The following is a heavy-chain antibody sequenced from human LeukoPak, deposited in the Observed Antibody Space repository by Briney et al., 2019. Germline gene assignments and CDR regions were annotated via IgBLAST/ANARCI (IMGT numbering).Heavy chain of an antibody. D-gene: IGHD2-15*01. V-gene: IGHV4-59*01. CDR2: IYYSGST. CDR3: ARDVNCSGNSCYDS. Sequence: PSETPSLTCTVSGGSISPYYWNWIRQPPGKGLEWIGYIYYSGSTNYNPSLKSRVTISLDMSKNQFSLKLSSVTAADTAIYYCARDVNCSGNSCYDSWGQGTLVTVSS. CDR1: GGSISPYY. J-gene: IGHJ4*02.